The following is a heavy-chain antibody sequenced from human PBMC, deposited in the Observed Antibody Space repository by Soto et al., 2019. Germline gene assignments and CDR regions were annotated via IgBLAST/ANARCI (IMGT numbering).Heavy chain of an antibody. CDR3: AKCAGLMEVADYYYGMDV. Sequence: EVQLLESGGGLVQPGGSLRLSCAASGFTFSSYAMSWVRQAPGKGLEWVSAISGSGGSTYYADSVKGRFTISRDNSKNTLYLQMNSLRAEDTAVYYCAKCAGLMEVADYYYGMDVWGQGTTVTVSS. J-gene: IGHJ6*02. CDR2: ISGSGGST. CDR1: GFTFSSYA. V-gene: IGHV3-23*01. D-gene: IGHD2-15*01.